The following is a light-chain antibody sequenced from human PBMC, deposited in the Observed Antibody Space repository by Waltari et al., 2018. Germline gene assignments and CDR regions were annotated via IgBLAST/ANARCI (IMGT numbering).Light chain of an antibody. Sequence: DIQMTQSPSSLSASVGDRVTITCRASQSIGSYLNWYQRKPGKAPNLLIYVATTLESGVPSRFTGSGSGTEFTLTINSLQPEDVATYYRQHRYSIPFTFG. V-gene: IGKV1-39*01. CDR3: QHRYSIPFT. J-gene: IGKJ2*01. CDR1: QSIGSY. CDR2: VAT.